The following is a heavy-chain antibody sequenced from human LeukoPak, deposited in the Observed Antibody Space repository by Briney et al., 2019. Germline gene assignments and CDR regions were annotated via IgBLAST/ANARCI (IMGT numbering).Heavy chain of an antibody. D-gene: IGHD2-2*01. CDR1: GGTFSSYT. V-gene: IGHV1-69*04. CDR2: SIPILGIA. CDR3: ARDARVSSTSRGHWFDP. Sequence: ASVNISCKASGGTFSSYTISWVRQAPGQGLEWMGRSIPILGIANYAQKVQGRVTITADQSTSTAYMELSSLTSEDTAVYYCARDARVSSTSRGHWFDPWGQGTLVTVSS. J-gene: IGHJ5*02.